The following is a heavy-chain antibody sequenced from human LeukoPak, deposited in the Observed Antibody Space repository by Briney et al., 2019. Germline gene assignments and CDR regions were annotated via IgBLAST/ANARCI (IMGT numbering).Heavy chain of an antibody. CDR3: ARDQGAFYYGEYFSFDY. D-gene: IGHD4-17*01. CDR1: GYTFTSYG. Sequence: ASVKVSCKASGYTFTSYGISWVRQAPGQGLEWMGWISAYNGNTNYAQKLQGRVTMTTDTSTSTAYMELRSLRSDDTAVYYCARDQGAFYYGEYFSFDYWGQGTLVTVSS. CDR2: ISAYNGNT. J-gene: IGHJ4*02. V-gene: IGHV1-18*01.